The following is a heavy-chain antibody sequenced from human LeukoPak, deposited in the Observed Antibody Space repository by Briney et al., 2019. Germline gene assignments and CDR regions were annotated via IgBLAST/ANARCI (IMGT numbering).Heavy chain of an antibody. CDR3: ARDPAYCGGDCYSDY. D-gene: IGHD2-21*02. J-gene: IGHJ4*02. Sequence: QSGGSLRLSCPASGFIFSDYYMSWIRQAPGKGLEWVSYISSSSSYINYADSVKGRFTISRDNAKNSLYLQMNSLRAEDTAVYYCARDPAYCGGDCYSDYWGQGTLVTVSS. V-gene: IGHV3-11*06. CDR2: ISSSSSYI. CDR1: GFIFSDYY.